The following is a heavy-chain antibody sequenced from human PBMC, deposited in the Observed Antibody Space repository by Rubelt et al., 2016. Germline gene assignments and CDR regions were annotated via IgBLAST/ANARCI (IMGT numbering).Heavy chain of an antibody. CDR2: IIGGGGTA. J-gene: IGHJ5*02. CDR1: GFIFNNFA. Sequence: EVQLLESGGDLVQPGGSLTLSCAASGFIFNNFAMSWVRQPPGKGLEWVSSIIGGGGTANSADSVKGRFTISRDNAKNSLYLQMNSLRAEDTAVYYCARGRGYSSSWYLWFDPWGQGTLVTVSS. CDR3: ARGRGYSSSWYLWFDP. D-gene: IGHD6-13*01. V-gene: IGHV3-23*01.